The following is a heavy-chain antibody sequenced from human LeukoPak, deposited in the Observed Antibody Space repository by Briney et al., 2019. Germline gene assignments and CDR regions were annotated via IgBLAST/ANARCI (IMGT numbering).Heavy chain of an antibody. CDR2: ISGSGGST. CDR1: GFTFSSYA. J-gene: IGHJ4*02. CDR3: ARAGGAVAVRGAHFDY. D-gene: IGHD6-19*01. V-gene: IGHV3-23*01. Sequence: GGSLRLSCAASGFTFSSYAMSWVRQAPGKGLEWVSAISGSGGSTYYADSVKGRFTISRDSSKNTLFLHMNTLRAEDTAIYYCARAGGAVAVRGAHFDYWGQGTLVTVSS.